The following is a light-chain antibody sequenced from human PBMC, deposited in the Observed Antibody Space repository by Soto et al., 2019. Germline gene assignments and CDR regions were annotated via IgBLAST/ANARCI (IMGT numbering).Light chain of an antibody. CDR3: HRYNSVPLT. V-gene: IGKV1-33*01. Sequence: DIQMTQSPSSLSASVGDRVTITCQASQDINKYLNWYQQKPGKAPKLLIYDASNLETGVPSRFSGSGSGTDFTLTISSLQPEDVATYFCHRYNSVPLTFGGGTRVEIK. J-gene: IGKJ4*01. CDR2: DAS. CDR1: QDINKY.